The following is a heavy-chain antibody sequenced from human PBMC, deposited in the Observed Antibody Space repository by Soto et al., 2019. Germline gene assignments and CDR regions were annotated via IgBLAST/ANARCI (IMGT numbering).Heavy chain of an antibody. CDR1: GYTFIGYY. Sequence: GASVKVSCKASGYTFIGYYMHWVRQAPGQGLEWMGWINPNNGDTNYEQKFQGRVTMTRDTSISTAYMELSSLSSDDTAMYYCARQIYDSDTGPNFQYYFDSWGQGTPVTVSS. CDR2: INPNNGDT. V-gene: IGHV1-2*02. D-gene: IGHD3-22*01. CDR3: ARQIYDSDTGPNFQYYFDS. J-gene: IGHJ4*02.